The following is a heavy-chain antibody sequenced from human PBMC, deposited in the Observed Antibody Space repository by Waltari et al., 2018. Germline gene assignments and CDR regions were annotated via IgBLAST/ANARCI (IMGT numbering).Heavy chain of an antibody. CDR2: IYSEGHT. CDR1: GFPVRNSY. V-gene: IGHV3-53*01. Sequence: EVQVEESGGDLIQPGGSLRLSCAASGFPVRNSYMSWVRQAPGKGLEWVSIIYSEGHTNYADSVKDRFIISRDNSKNTVDLQMNSLRVEDTAMYYCTRDRGAPATAMGFDSWGQGTLVTVSS. CDR3: TRDRGAPATAMGFDS. D-gene: IGHD5-18*01. J-gene: IGHJ4*02.